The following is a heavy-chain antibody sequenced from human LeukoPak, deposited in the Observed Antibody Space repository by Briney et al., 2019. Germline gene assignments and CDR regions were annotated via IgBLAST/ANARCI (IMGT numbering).Heavy chain of an antibody. D-gene: IGHD6-13*01. V-gene: IGHV3-21*01. CDR3: ARDREKQQLPQFFYYYYMDV. Sequence: GGSLRLSCAASGFTFSSYRMNWVRQAPGKGLEWVSSISSSSSYIYYADSVKGRFTISRDNAKNSLYLQMNSLRAEDTAVYYCARDREKQQLPQFFYYYYMDVWGKGTTVTVSS. J-gene: IGHJ6*03. CDR2: ISSSSSYI. CDR1: GFTFSSYR.